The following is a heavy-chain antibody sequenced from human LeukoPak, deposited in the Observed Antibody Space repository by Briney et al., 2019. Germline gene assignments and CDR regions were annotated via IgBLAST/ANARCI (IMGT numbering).Heavy chain of an antibody. D-gene: IGHD5-18*01. V-gene: IGHV3-43*01. CDR1: GFMFDDYT. Sequence: GGCLRLSCAASGFMFDDYTMHWVRQAPGKGLEWVSLINWDGGSTYYAGSVKGRFTISRDNSKNSLYLQMNSLRTEDTALYYCAKGDVDSPMNFYHWGQGTLVTVSS. CDR3: AKGDVDSPMNFYH. CDR2: INWDGGST. J-gene: IGHJ4*02.